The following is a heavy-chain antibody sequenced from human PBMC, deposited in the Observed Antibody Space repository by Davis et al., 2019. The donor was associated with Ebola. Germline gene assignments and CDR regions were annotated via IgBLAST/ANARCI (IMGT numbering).Heavy chain of an antibody. CDR1: GFTVSSNY. J-gene: IGHJ4*02. D-gene: IGHD1-1*01. V-gene: IGHV3-53*01. Sequence: GESLKISCAASGFTVSSNYMSWVRQAPGKGLEWVSVIYRGGSTYYADSVKGRFTISRDNSKNTLYLQMNSLRAEDTAVYYCARVLEGYGDYFDYWGQGTLVTVSS. CDR3: ARVLEGYGDYFDY. CDR2: IYRGGST.